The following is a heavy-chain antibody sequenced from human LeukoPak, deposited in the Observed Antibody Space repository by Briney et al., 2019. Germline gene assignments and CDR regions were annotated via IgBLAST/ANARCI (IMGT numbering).Heavy chain of an antibody. Sequence: GGSLRLSCAASGFTFRNYWMSWVRQAPGKGLEWVANIKQDGSDKYYVDSVKGRFTISRDNAKNSLYLQMNSLRAEDTAVYYCARDLYCSSTSCYAATFIVRGYYYYYGMDVWGQGTTVTVSS. V-gene: IGHV3-7*01. CDR3: ARDLYCSSTSCYAATFIVRGYYYYYGMDV. CDR1: GFTFRNYW. D-gene: IGHD2-2*01. CDR2: IKQDGSDK. J-gene: IGHJ6*02.